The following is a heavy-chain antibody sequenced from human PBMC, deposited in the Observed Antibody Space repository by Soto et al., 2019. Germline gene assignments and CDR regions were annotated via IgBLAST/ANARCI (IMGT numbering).Heavy chain of an antibody. J-gene: IGHJ6*02. CDR3: AKLLNDFWSGYYPSFGMDV. CDR1: GFTFSTYS. V-gene: IGHV3-21*01. CDR2: ISSRSDI. D-gene: IGHD3-3*01. Sequence: PGGSLRLSCVGSGFTFSTYSINWVRQAPGKGLEWVSSISSRSDIYYADSVKGRFTISRDNAKNSVSLQMNSLRAEDTAVYYCAKLLNDFWSGYYPSFGMDVWGQGTTVTVSS.